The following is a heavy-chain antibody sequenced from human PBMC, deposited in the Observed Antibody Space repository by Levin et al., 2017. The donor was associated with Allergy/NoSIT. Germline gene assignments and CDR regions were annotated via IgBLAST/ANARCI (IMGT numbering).Heavy chain of an antibody. CDR3: AKPIYDFWSGGGDAFDI. J-gene: IGHJ3*02. V-gene: IGHV3-23*01. D-gene: IGHD3-3*01. Sequence: GESLKISCAASGFTFSSYAMSWVRQAPGKGLEWVSAISGSGGSTYYADSVKGRFTISRDNSKNTLYLQMNSLRAEDTAVYYCAKPIYDFWSGGGDAFDIWGQGTMVTVSS. CDR1: GFTFSSYA. CDR2: ISGSGGST.